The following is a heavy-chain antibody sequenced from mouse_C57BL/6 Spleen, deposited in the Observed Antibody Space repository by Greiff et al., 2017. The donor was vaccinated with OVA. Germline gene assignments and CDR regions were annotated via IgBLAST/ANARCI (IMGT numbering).Heavy chain of an antibody. Sequence: EVQLQQSGPELVKPGASVKISCKASGYTFTDYYMNWVKQSHGKSLEWIGDINPNNGGTSYNQKFKGKATLTVDKSSSTAYMELRSLTSEDSAVYYCARSGTGTDWYFDVWGTGTTVTVSS. J-gene: IGHJ1*03. D-gene: IGHD4-1*01. CDR1: GYTFTDYY. CDR2: INPNNGGT. CDR3: ARSGTGTDWYFDV. V-gene: IGHV1-26*01.